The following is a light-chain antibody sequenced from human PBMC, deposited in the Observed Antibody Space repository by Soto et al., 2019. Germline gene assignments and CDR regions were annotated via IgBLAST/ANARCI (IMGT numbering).Light chain of an antibody. V-gene: IGLV2-14*01. J-gene: IGLJ1*01. CDR2: EVS. CDR1: SSDIGTYNY. Sequence: QSALTQPASVSGSPGQSITISCTGTSSDIGTYNYVSWYQQHPGKVPELMIYEVSNRPSGVSNRFSGSKSDNTASLTISGLQAEDEADYYCSSYTSSGTLVFGTGTKLTVL. CDR3: SSYTSSGTLV.